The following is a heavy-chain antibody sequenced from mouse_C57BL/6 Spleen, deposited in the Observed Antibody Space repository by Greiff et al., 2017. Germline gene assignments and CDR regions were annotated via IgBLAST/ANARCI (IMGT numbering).Heavy chain of an antibody. CDR2: IYPGSGST. Sequence: QVHVKQFGAELVKPGASVKMSCKASGYTFTSYWITWVKQRPGQGLEWIGDIYPGSGSTNYNEKFKSKATLTVDTSSSTAYMQLRSLTSEDSAVYYCAREEGKRDAMDDWGQGTSVTVSS. V-gene: IGHV1-55*01. CDR1: GYTFTSYW. D-gene: IGHD2-1*01. CDR3: AREEGKRDAMDD. J-gene: IGHJ4*01.